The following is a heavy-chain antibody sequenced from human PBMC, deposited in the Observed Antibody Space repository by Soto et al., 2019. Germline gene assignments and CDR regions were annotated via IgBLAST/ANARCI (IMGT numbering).Heavy chain of an antibody. D-gene: IGHD3-10*01. Sequence: QVQLQESGPGLVKPSQTLSLTCAVSGGSISSGGAYYWSWIRQSPGKGLAWISYIHYSGRTYYNSSLKSRVTMSVDTAKNQFSLKVSSVTAADTAVYYCARSPKGLGNFDYWGQGTLVTVSS. J-gene: IGHJ4*02. V-gene: IGHV4-30-4*01. CDR2: IHYSGRT. CDR1: GGSISSGGAYY. CDR3: ARSPKGLGNFDY.